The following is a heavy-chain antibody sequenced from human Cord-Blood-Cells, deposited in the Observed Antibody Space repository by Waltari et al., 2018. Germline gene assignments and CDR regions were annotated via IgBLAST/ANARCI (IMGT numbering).Heavy chain of an antibody. CDR3: ARDEYSSSLFYYYGMDV. Sequence: EVQLVESGGGLVQPGGSLRLSCAASGFTFRSYRMNWVRQAPGKGLEWVSYISSSSTIYYADSVKGRFTISRDNAKNSLYLQMNSLRAEDTAVYYCARDEYSSSLFYYYGMDVWGQGTTVTVSS. CDR2: ISSSSTI. V-gene: IGHV3-48*01. D-gene: IGHD6-6*01. CDR1: GFTFRSYR. J-gene: IGHJ6*02.